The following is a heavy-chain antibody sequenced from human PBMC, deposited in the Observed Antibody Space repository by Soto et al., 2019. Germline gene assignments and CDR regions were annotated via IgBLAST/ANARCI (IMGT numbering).Heavy chain of an antibody. CDR2: INPNSGGT. J-gene: IGHJ4*02. Sequence: ASVKVSCKASGYTFTDYYVHWVRQSPGQGLEWMGWINPNSGGTKSAQKFQGRVTMTRDTSISTAYMELSRLRSDDTAVYYCARRKGDYYDSSGYHYYFDYWGQGTLVTVSS. V-gene: IGHV1-2*02. D-gene: IGHD3-22*01. CDR3: ARRKGDYYDSSGYHYYFDY. CDR1: GYTFTDYY.